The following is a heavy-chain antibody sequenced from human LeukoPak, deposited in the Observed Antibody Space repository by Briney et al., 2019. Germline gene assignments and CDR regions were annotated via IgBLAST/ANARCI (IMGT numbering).Heavy chain of an antibody. CDR3: ARAMIVGDDAFDI. Sequence: PSETLSLTCTVSGGSISSYYWSWIRQPPGKGLEWIGYIYYSGSTNYNPSLKSRVTISVDTSKNQLSLKLSSVTAADTAVYYCARAMIVGDDAFDIWGQGTMVTVSS. CDR2: IYYSGST. CDR1: GGSISSYY. V-gene: IGHV4-59*01. D-gene: IGHD3-22*01. J-gene: IGHJ3*02.